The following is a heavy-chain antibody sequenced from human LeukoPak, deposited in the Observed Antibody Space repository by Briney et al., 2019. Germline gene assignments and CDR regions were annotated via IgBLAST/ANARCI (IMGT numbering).Heavy chain of an antibody. CDR2: IYYSGSA. CDR1: GGSISSGRYY. CDR3: AREASGYMDV. V-gene: IGHV4-39*07. J-gene: IGHJ6*03. Sequence: SETLSLTCTASGGSISSGRYYWAWIRQPPGKGLEWIGSIYYSGSAYHNPSLKSRVTISVDTSKNQFSLKVRSVTVAETAVYYCAREASGYMDVWGKGTTVTVSS.